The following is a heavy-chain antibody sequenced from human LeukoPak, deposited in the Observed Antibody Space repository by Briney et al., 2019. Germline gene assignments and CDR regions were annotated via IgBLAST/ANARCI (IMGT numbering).Heavy chain of an antibody. Sequence: GGSLRLSCAASGFAFTDRYMDWVRQAPGKGLEWVGRSRNKAKSYSTEYAASVRGRFTVSRDDSKNLLYLQMNSLKTEDTAVYYCAQIDTNGYIAAWGQGTLVSVSS. V-gene: IGHV3-72*01. D-gene: IGHD2-8*01. CDR2: SRNKAKSYST. CDR1: GFAFTDRY. CDR3: AQIDTNGYIAA. J-gene: IGHJ5*02.